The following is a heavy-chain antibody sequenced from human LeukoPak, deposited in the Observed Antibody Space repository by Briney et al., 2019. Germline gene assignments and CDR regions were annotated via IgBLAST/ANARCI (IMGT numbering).Heavy chain of an antibody. CDR3: AKGYYYDSSGYSNDAFDI. Sequence: PGRSLRLSCAASGFTFDDYAMRWVRQAPGKGLEWVSGISWNSGSIGYADSVKGRFTISRDNAKNSLYLQMNSLRAEDMALYYCAKGYYYDSSGYSNDAFDIWGQGTMVTVSS. CDR1: GFTFDDYA. V-gene: IGHV3-9*03. J-gene: IGHJ3*02. D-gene: IGHD3-22*01. CDR2: ISWNSGSI.